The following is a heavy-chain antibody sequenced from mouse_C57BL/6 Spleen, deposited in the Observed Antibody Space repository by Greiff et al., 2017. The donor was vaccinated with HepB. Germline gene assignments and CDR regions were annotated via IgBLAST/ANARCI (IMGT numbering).Heavy chain of an antibody. CDR1: GYTFTSYW. J-gene: IGHJ2*01. V-gene: IGHV1-50*01. CDR2: IDPSDSYT. D-gene: IGHD1-1*01. CDR3: ARTTTVVAPDY. Sequence: VQLQQPGAELVKPGASVKLSCKASGYTFTSYWMQWVKQRPGQGLEWIGEIDPSDSYTNYNQKFKGKATLTVDTSSSTAYMQLSSLTSEDSAVYYCARTTTVVAPDYWGQGTTLTVSP.